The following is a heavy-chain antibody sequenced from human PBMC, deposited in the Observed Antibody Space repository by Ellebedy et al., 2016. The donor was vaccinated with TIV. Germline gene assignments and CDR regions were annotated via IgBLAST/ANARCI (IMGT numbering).Heavy chain of an antibody. Sequence: AASVKVSCKASGYTFSSYYVHWVRQAPGQGLEWMGIINPSAGSPAYAQTFQGRVTMTRDTSTSTVYMELSSLTSEDTAMYSCARGLGHTETLTKTGFGDYWGQGTLVTVSS. CDR1: GYTFSSYY. V-gene: IGHV1-46*01. J-gene: IGHJ4*02. CDR2: INPSAGSP. D-gene: IGHD3-16*01. CDR3: ARGLGHTETLTKTGFGDY.